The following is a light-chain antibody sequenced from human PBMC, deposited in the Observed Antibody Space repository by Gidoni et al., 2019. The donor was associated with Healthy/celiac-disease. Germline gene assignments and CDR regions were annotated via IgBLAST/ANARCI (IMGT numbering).Light chain of an antibody. Sequence: DIQMTQSPSSLSASVGDRVTITCRASQSISSYLNLYQQKPGKAPKLLIYAASSLQSGVPSRFSGSGSGTDFTLTISSLQPEDFANYYCQQSYSTPQFGGGTKVEIK. V-gene: IGKV1-39*01. CDR1: QSISSY. J-gene: IGKJ4*01. CDR3: QQSYSTPQ. CDR2: AAS.